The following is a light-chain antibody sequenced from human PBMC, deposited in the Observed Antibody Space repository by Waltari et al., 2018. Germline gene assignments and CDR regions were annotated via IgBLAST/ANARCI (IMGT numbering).Light chain of an antibody. CDR1: SSDIGGYNF. V-gene: IGLV2-8*01. Sequence: QSALTQPPSASGSPGQSVTISCTGTSSDIGGYNFVFWYQPHPGRAPKLLIYDVSKRPSGVPDRFSGSKSGNTASLTVSGLQAEDEGDYYCSSYAGSNNILFGGGTKVTVL. J-gene: IGLJ2*01. CDR3: SSYAGSNNIL. CDR2: DVS.